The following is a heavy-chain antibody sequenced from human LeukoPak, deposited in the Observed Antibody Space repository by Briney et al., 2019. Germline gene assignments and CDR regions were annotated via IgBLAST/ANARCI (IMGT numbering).Heavy chain of an antibody. D-gene: IGHD6-19*01. J-gene: IGHJ5*02. CDR2: ISSSSRYI. Sequence: PGGSLRLSCVDSGFTFSSYTMIWVRQAPGKGLEWVSSISSSSRYIYYADSVKGRFTISRDNAKNSLYLQMNSLRAADTAVYCCAREMLAAVAAQSWGQGTLVTVSS. V-gene: IGHV3-21*01. CDR3: AREMLAAVAAQS. CDR1: GFTFSSYT.